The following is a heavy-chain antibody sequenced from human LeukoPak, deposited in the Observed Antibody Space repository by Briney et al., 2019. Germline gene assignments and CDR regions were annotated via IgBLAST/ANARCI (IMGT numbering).Heavy chain of an antibody. CDR2: IYYSGST. D-gene: IGHD3-10*01. V-gene: IGHV4-59*11. CDR1: GGSISSHY. CDR3: ARSASGFGDLYFDY. J-gene: IGHJ4*02. Sequence: SETLSLTCTVSGGSISSHYWSWIRQPPGKGLEWIGYIYYSGSTNYNPSLKSRVTISVDTSENQFSLKLSSVTAADTAVYYCARSASGFGDLYFDYWGQGTLVTVSS.